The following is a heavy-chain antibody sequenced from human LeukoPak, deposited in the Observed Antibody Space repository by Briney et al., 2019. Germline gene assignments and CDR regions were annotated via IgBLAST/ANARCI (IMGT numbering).Heavy chain of an antibody. CDR2: ISGSGDNQ. V-gene: IGHV3-23*01. J-gene: IGHJ5*02. Sequence: GGSLRLSCAVSGLTFSNYAMSWVRQAPGKGLEWVSVISGSGDNQYYADSMKGRFTISRDNSKNTLYLQMNSLRAEDTAVYYCAKDRSWFDPWGQGTLVTVSS. CDR3: AKDRSWFDP. CDR1: GLTFSNYA.